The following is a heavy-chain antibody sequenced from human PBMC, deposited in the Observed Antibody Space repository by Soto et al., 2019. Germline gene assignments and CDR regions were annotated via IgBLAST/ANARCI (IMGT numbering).Heavy chain of an antibody. CDR1: GFTFSDYY. CDR2: TRNKANSYAT. J-gene: IGHJ4*02. V-gene: IGHV3-72*01. Sequence: EVQLVESGGGLVQPGGSLRLSCAASGFTFSDYYMDWVRQVPGKGLEWIGRTRNKANSYATEYVASVKGRFSISRDDSKDSMYLQMNSLKTEDTAVYYCARDTGGSYYYWGQGALVTVSS. CDR3: ARDTGGSYYY. D-gene: IGHD1-26*01.